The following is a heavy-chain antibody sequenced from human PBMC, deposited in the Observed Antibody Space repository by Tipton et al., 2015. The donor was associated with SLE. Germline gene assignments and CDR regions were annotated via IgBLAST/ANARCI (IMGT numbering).Heavy chain of an antibody. V-gene: IGHV4-39*07. Sequence: TLSLTCTISGDSIRGSTYYWGWIRPPPGKGLEWIGNIHYTGNTYYNPSLKSRATVSVDTSKNQFSLRLNSVTAADTAVYYCARPSFYGMDVWGQGTTVTVSS. D-gene: IGHD2-2*01. CDR1: GDSIRGSTYY. CDR2: IHYTGNT. CDR3: ARPSFYGMDV. J-gene: IGHJ6*02.